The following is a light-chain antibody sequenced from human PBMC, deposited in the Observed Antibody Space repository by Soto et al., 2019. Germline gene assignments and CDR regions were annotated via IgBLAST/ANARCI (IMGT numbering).Light chain of an antibody. CDR2: DAS. CDR1: PSVSNS. CDR3: QQRNQWPPVT. V-gene: IGKV3-11*01. J-gene: IGKJ4*02. Sequence: ESVLTQSPATLSLSPGERATLSCRASPSVSNSLAWYQHKPGQAPRLLIYDASNRATGVPTRFSGSASGTDFTLSISSLEPEDCAVYYCQQRNQWPPVTFGGGTRVEI.